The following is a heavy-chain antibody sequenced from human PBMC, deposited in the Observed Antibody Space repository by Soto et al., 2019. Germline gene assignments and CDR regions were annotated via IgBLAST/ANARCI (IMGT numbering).Heavy chain of an antibody. Sequence: GGSLRLSCEASGFTFSSYGMHWVRQAPGRGLEWVTVIWYNGRNKNYADSVKGRFTISRDNSKNTLFLQMNSLRAEDTAVYFCARPWGHYYYYYYMDVWGKGTTVTVSS. CDR1: GFTFSSYG. D-gene: IGHD7-27*01. CDR3: ARPWGHYYYYYYMDV. J-gene: IGHJ6*03. CDR2: IWYNGRNK. V-gene: IGHV3-33*01.